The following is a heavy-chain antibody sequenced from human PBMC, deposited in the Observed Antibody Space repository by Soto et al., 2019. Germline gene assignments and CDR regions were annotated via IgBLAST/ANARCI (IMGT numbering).Heavy chain of an antibody. J-gene: IGHJ5*02. Sequence: SVKVSCKASGGTFGSDAVTWVRQAPGQGLEWVGRIIPIFGTTNYAQNLQGRVTISADKSTLTSYMELHSLTSDDTALYYCARDRTDSGYSTNWLDPWG. D-gene: IGHD3-22*01. CDR2: IIPIFGTT. V-gene: IGHV1-69*06. CDR1: GGTFGSDA. CDR3: ARDRTDSGYSTNWLDP.